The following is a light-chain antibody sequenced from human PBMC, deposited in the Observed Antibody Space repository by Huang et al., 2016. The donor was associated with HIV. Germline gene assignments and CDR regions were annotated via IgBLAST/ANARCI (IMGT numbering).Light chain of an antibody. Sequence: SQSLVSNDGDIYLNWFQQRPGQSPRRLIYLISKRDSGVPDRFSGSGAGTLFALRINRVEAEDVAIYYCMQGTHWPGTFGQGTNLEI. CDR1: QSLVSNDGDIY. CDR3: MQGTHWPGT. CDR2: LIS. V-gene: IGKV2-30*01. J-gene: IGKJ1*01.